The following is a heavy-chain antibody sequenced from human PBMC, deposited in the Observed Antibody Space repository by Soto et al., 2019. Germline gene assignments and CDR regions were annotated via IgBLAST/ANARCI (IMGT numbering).Heavy chain of an antibody. Sequence: PSETLSLTCNVSGGSISSSSYYWGWIRQPPGKGLEWIGHIFHTGSTYYNPSLKSRVTISVDTSKNQFSLKLSSATATDTAVYYCARRRIVVTTNFDYWGQGTLVTVSS. D-gene: IGHD1-26*01. CDR1: GGSISSSSYY. V-gene: IGHV4-39*01. J-gene: IGHJ4*02. CDR2: IFHTGST. CDR3: ARRRIVVTTNFDY.